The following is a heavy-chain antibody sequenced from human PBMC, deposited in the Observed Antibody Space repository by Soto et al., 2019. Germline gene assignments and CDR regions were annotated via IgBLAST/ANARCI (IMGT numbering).Heavy chain of an antibody. CDR2: IFYSGST. CDR1: GGSTRISGSY. Sequence: PSETLSLTCTVSGGSTRISGSYWGWIRQPPGKGLEWIGSIFYSGSTYYNPSLKSRVTISVDTSKNQFSLKLSSVTAADTAVYYCARDVSPTYWGQGMLVTVS. J-gene: IGHJ4*02. CDR3: ARDVSPTY. V-gene: IGHV4-39*02.